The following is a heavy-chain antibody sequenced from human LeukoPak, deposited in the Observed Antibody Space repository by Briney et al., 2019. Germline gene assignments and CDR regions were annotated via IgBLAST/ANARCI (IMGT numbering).Heavy chain of an antibody. D-gene: IGHD6-13*01. CDR3: AKDAAAAGYFDY. V-gene: IGHV3-23*01. Sequence: GSLRLSCASSGFTFSNYAMKWVRQAPGKGLEWVSAISGRGGSTYYADSVKGRFTISRANSKNTLYLQMNSLRAEDTAVYDCAKDAAAAGYFDYWGQGTLVTVSS. CDR1: GFTFSNYA. CDR2: ISGRGGST. J-gene: IGHJ4*02.